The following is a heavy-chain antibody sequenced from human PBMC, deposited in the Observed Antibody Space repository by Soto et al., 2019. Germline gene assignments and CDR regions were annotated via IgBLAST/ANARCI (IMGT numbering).Heavy chain of an antibody. Sequence: SETLSLTCVVSGESFSGYYWSWIRQTPGMGLEWIGEVDHRGSTTYNPSLKNRASISIDSSKNLFSLELTSVTAADTALYFCARYEYGNSLYGVDVWGEGTRVTVSS. CDR1: GESFSGYY. CDR3: ARYEYGNSLYGVDV. V-gene: IGHV4-34*01. CDR2: VDHRGST. D-gene: IGHD1-7*01. J-gene: IGHJ6*04.